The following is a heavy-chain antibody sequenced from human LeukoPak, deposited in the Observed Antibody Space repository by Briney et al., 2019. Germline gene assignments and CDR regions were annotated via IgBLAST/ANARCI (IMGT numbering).Heavy chain of an antibody. CDR1: GFTFSSYA. V-gene: IGHV3-23*01. CDR3: ARHPMAKNYYYYYGMDV. Sequence: GGSLRLSCAASGFTFSSYAMSWVRQAPGKGLEWVSAISGSGGSTYYADSVKGRFTISRDNSKNTLYLQMNSLRAEDTAVYYCARHPMAKNYYYYYGMDVWGQGTTVTVSS. D-gene: IGHD5-24*01. CDR2: ISGSGGST. J-gene: IGHJ6*02.